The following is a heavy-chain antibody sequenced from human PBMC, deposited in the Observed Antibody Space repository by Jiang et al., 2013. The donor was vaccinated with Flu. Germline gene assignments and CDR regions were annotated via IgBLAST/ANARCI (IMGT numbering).Heavy chain of an antibody. CDR2: VRDKAKSYTT. CDR1: GFSFSDHY. CDR3: ARSSPYGDHLFDY. V-gene: IGHV3-72*01. Sequence: VQLVESGGGLVQPGGSLRLSCAASGFSFSDHYMDWVRQAPGKGLEWVGRVRDKAKSYTTDYGASVKARFTVSRDDPENSVLLQMNSLKTEDTAIYYCARSSPYGDHLFDYWGQGTLVTVSS. D-gene: IGHD4-17*01. J-gene: IGHJ4*02.